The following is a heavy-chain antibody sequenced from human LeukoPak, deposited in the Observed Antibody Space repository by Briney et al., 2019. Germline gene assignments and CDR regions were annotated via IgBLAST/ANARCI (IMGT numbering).Heavy chain of an antibody. CDR1: GGSISSHY. J-gene: IGHJ6*02. CDR2: IYYSGST. CDR3: AGASYSCSWYPYYYGMDV. V-gene: IGHV4-59*11. Sequence: SETVSLTCTVSGGSISSHYWTWIRQPPGKGLEYIGHIYYSGSTNYNPSLKSRVTISVDTSKNQFFLNLTSVTAADTAVYYCAGASYSCSWYPYYYGMDVWGQGTTVTVSS. D-gene: IGHD6-13*01.